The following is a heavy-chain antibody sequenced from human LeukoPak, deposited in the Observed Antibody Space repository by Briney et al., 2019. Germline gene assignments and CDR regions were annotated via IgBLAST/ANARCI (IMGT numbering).Heavy chain of an antibody. D-gene: IGHD3-10*01. Sequence: PSATLSLPCYVSGGSIISSSYYWGGTRQPPGQGREELGIIYYSGSTYYNPSPKSRVTISVDTTKNQVSVQLRSVTAADASVSYCARDVGGVRGVTPKESTPNWFDPWGQGTLVTVSS. V-gene: IGHV4-39*07. CDR2: IYYSGST. J-gene: IGHJ5*02. CDR3: ARDVGGVRGVTPKESTPNWFDP. CDR1: GGSIISSSYY.